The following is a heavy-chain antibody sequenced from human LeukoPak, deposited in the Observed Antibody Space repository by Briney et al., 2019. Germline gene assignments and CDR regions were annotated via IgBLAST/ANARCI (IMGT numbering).Heavy chain of an antibody. Sequence: GGSLRLSCAASGFTFSTFWMTWVRQAPGKGLEWVANIKPDGSEKYYVDSVRGRFTISRDNAKNSLYLEMNSLRAEDTALYYCTRNTVAAAGDDWGQGTLVTVSS. J-gene: IGHJ4*02. D-gene: IGHD6-13*01. CDR2: IKPDGSEK. CDR1: GFTFSTFW. V-gene: IGHV3-7*01. CDR3: TRNTVAAAGDD.